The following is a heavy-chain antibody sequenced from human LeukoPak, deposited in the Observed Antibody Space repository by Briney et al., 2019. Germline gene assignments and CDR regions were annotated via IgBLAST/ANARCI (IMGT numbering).Heavy chain of an antibody. CDR3: ARPVRCSATTCTGPFDY. V-gene: IGHV4-39*07. J-gene: IGHJ4*02. Sequence: SSETLSLTCTVSGGSISSTSYYWGWIRQPPGKGLEWIAGISYTGHIYYNPSLKSRATISVDTSKNQFSLRLTSVTASDTAVYYCARPVRCSATTCTGPFDYWGQGTLVTVSS. CDR1: GGSISSTSYY. CDR2: ISYTGHI. D-gene: IGHD6-19*01.